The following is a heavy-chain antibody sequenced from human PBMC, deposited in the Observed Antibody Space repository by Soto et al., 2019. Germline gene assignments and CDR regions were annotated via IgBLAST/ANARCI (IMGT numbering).Heavy chain of an antibody. CDR1: AFTFNSYT. V-gene: IGHV3-21*01. CDR3: ARGRGDFGMVSPYFYFAMDV. J-gene: IGHJ6*02. D-gene: IGHD3-3*01. CDR2: IGGGSSFI. Sequence: EVQLVESGGGLVKPGGSLRLSCAASAFTFNSYTMNWVRQAPGKGLEWVASIGGGSSFIFYAESVKGRLITSRDNAKISVYLQMDSLNVDDTAIYYCARGRGDFGMVSPYFYFAMDVWGQGTMVTVSS.